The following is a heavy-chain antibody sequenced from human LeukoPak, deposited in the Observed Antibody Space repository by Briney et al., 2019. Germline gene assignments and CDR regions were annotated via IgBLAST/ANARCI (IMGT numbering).Heavy chain of an antibody. Sequence: PPGGSLRLSCAASGFTFSNYAMSWVRQAPGKGLEWVSAISGSGGSTYYADSVKGRFTISRDNSKNTLYLQMNSLRAEDTAVYYCAKDRPFYDSWTGYYSITFDYWGQGTLVTVSS. CDR1: GFTFSNYA. J-gene: IGHJ4*02. D-gene: IGHD3-3*01. V-gene: IGHV3-23*01. CDR2: ISGSGGST. CDR3: AKDRPFYDSWTGYYSITFDY.